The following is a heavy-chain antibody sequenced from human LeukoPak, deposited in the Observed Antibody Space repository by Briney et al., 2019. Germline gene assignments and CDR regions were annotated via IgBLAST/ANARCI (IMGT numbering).Heavy chain of an antibody. CDR2: IKQDGTEN. CDR1: GFTFSSYW. D-gene: IGHD3-10*01. CDR3: ARQGIYFRSADS. Sequence: PGGSLRLSCAASGFTFSSYWMSWVRQAPGKGLEWVANIKQDGTENYYVDSVKGRFTISRDNAKNSLYLQMNSLRAEDTALYYCARQGIYFRSADSWGQGTLVTVSS. V-gene: IGHV3-7*05. J-gene: IGHJ4*02.